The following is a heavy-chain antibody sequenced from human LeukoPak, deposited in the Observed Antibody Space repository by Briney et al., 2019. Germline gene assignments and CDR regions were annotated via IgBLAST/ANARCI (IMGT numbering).Heavy chain of an antibody. V-gene: IGHV1-8*01. CDR2: MNPDSGDT. D-gene: IGHD3-16*02. CDR1: GYTFSDYD. Sequence: GASVKVSCTTSGYTFSDYDIVWIRQASGQGLEWMGWMNPDSGDTGFAQSFQGRVTMTRDTSLNTAYMELTGLTSNDTAVYYCARTIRYSTRFDPWGRGTLVAVSS. J-gene: IGHJ5*02. CDR3: ARTIRYSTRFDP.